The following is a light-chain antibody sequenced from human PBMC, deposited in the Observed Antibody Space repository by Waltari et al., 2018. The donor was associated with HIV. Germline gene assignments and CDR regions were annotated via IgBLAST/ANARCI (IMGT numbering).Light chain of an antibody. V-gene: IGKV3-20*01. CDR3: HQYGGSPKT. J-gene: IGKJ1*01. Sequence: EIVLTQSPGTLSLSPGESATLSCRASQSLSSTYLAWYQHKPGQSPRLLIYGASTRATGIPGRFSGSGSGTDFTLTISRLEPEDFAVYYCHQYGGSPKTFGQGTKVEI. CDR2: GAS. CDR1: QSLSSTY.